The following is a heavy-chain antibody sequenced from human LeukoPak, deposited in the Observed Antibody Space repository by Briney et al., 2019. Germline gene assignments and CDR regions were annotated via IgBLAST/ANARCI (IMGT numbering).Heavy chain of an antibody. CDR3: AREGVVSVYYYYYMDV. V-gene: IGHV1-2*02. D-gene: IGHD5/OR15-5a*01. J-gene: IGHJ6*03. CDR1: GYTFTGYY. CDR2: IDPNSGGT. Sequence: GASVKVSCKASGYTFTGYYMHWVRQAPGQGLEWMGWIDPNSGGTNYAQKFQGRVTMTRDTSISTAYMELSRLRSDDTAVYYCAREGVVSVYYYYYMDVWGKGTTVTVSS.